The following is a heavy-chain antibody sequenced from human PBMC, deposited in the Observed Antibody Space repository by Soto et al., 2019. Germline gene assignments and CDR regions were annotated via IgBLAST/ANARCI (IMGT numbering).Heavy chain of an antibody. D-gene: IGHD2-2*01. CDR3: AAGRGYCSSTSCYEFAFDI. J-gene: IGHJ3*02. CDR2: ISYDGSNK. CDR1: GFTFSSYG. Sequence: GGSLRLSCAASGFTFSSYGMHWVRQAPGKGLEWVAVISYDGSNKYYADSVKGRFTISRDNSKNTLYLQMNSLRAEDTAVYYCAAGRGYCSSTSCYEFAFDIWGQGTKVTVSS. V-gene: IGHV3-30*03.